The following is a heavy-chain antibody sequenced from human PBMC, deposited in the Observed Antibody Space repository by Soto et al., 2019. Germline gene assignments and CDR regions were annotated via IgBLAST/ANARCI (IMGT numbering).Heavy chain of an antibody. J-gene: IGHJ4*02. V-gene: IGHV1-18*01. Sequence: GASVKVSCKASGYTFTSYGISWVRQAPGQGLEWMGWISAYNGNTNYAQKLQGRVTMTTDTSTSTAYMELRSLRSDDTAVYYCARGIVVADHGDYFDYWGQGTLVTVSS. D-gene: IGHD6-19*01. CDR1: GYTFTSYG. CDR2: ISAYNGNT. CDR3: ARGIVVADHGDYFDY.